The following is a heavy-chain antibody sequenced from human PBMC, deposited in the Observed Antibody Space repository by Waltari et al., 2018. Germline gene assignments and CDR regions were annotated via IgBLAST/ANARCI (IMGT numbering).Heavy chain of an antibody. D-gene: IGHD3-3*01. V-gene: IGHV4-34*01. CDR1: GGSFSGYY. CDR2: INHSGST. CDR3: AREGPRGDFWSGYYAYYYYGMDV. J-gene: IGHJ6*02. Sequence: QVQLQQWGAGLLKPSETLSLTCAVSGGSFSGYYWSWIRQPPGKGLEWIGEINHSGSTNYNPSLKSRVTRSVDTSKNQFSLKLSSVTAADTAVYYCAREGPRGDFWSGYYAYYYYGMDVWGQGTTVTVSS.